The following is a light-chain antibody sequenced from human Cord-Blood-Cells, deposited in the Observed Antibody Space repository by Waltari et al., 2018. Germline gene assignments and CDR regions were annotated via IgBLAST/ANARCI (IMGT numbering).Light chain of an antibody. J-gene: IGKJ4*01. CDR3: QQYNSYSSLT. Sequence: IQMTQSPSTLSASLGDRVTITCRASQSISSWLAWYQQKPGKAPKLLIYKASSLESGVPSRFSGSGSGTEFTLTISSLQPDDFATYYCQQYNSYSSLTFGGGTKVEIK. CDR1: QSISSW. CDR2: KAS. V-gene: IGKV1-5*03.